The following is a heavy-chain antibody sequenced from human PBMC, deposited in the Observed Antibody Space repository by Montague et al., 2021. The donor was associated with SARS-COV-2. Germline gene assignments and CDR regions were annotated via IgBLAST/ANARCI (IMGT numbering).Heavy chain of an antibody. CDR1: GFSLATRGMS. V-gene: IGHV2-5*08. Sequence: PALVKPTQTLTLTCTFSGFSLATRGMSVSWVRQPPGKGLEWLALXDWNDVERYSLSLRTRLTITKDTSKNQVVLTMTNMGPVDTATYYCAHRLFFCVLIGAESDAFDVWGPGTRVTVSS. CDR3: AHRLFFCVLIGAESDAFDV. J-gene: IGHJ3*01. CDR2: XDWNDVE. D-gene: IGHD3-10*01.